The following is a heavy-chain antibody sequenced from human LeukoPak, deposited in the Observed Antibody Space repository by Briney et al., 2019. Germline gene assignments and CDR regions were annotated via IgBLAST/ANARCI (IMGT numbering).Heavy chain of an antibody. CDR2: ISSSGSTI. D-gene: IGHD3-16*01. J-gene: IGHJ5*02. V-gene: IGHV3-11*04. Sequence: GGSLRLSCAASGFTFSDYYMSWIRQAPRKGLERVSYISSSGSTIYYADSVKGRFTISRDNAKNSLYLQMNSLRAEDTAVYYCARDAMITFGANWFDPWGQGTLVTVSS. CDR1: GFTFSDYY. CDR3: ARDAMITFGANWFDP.